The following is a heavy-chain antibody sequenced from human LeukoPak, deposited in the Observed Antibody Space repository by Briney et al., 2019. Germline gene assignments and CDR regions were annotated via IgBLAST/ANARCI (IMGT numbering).Heavy chain of an antibody. CDR1: GGTFSSYA. Sequence: SVKVSCKASGGTFSSYAISWVRQAPGQGLEWMGGIIPIFGTANYAQKFQGRVTITADKSTSTAYMELSSLRSEDTAVYYCARGGYSSSRPFDYWGQGTLVTVSS. J-gene: IGHJ4*02. D-gene: IGHD6-6*01. CDR2: IIPIFGTA. CDR3: ARGGYSSSRPFDY. V-gene: IGHV1-69*06.